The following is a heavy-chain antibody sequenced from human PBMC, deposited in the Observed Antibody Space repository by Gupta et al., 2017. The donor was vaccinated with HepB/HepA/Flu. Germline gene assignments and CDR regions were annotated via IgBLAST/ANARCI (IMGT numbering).Heavy chain of an antibody. V-gene: IGHV1-69*04. Sequence: QVQLVQSGAEVQKPGSSVKVSCKASGGTFGKFAISWVRQAPGQGPEWMGRIIPVIPITNYAQKSQGRVTITADKSTATAYMELSSLTSEDTAVYYCARAQTDGYNFGDAFDVWGLGTMVTVSS. D-gene: IGHD5-24*01. J-gene: IGHJ3*01. CDR2: IIPVIPIT. CDR1: GGTFGKFA. CDR3: ARAQTDGYNFGDAFDV.